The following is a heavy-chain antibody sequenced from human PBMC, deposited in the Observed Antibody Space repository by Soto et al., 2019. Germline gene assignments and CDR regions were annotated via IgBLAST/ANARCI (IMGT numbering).Heavy chain of an antibody. CDR3: ARGGPPSYCSGGSCYGVSWFDP. V-gene: IGHV1-2*04. J-gene: IGHJ5*02. CDR1: GYTFTGYY. CDR2: INPNSGGT. D-gene: IGHD2-15*01. Sequence: ASVKVSCEACGYTFTGYYMHWVRQAPGQGLEWMGWINPNSGGTNYAQKFQGWVTMTRDTSISTAYMELSRLRSDDTAVYYCARGGPPSYCSGGSCYGVSWFDPWGQGTLVTVSS.